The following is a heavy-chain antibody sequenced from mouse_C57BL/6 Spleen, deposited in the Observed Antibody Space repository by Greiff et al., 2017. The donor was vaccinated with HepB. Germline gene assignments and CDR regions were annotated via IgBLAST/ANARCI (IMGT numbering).Heavy chain of an antibody. CDR3: ARGGVYYDSLYYFDY. CDR1: GYTFTSYW. CDR2: INPSNGGT. Sequence: VQLQQPGTELVKPGASVKLSCKASGYTFTSYWMHWVKQRPGQGLEWIGNINPSNGGTNYNEKFKSKATLTVDKSSSTAYMQLSSLTSEDSAVYDCARGGVYYDSLYYFDYWGQGTTLTVSS. D-gene: IGHD2-4*01. V-gene: IGHV1-53*01. J-gene: IGHJ2*01.